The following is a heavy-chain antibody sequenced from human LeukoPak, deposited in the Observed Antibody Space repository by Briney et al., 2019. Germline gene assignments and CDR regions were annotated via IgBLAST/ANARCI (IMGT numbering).Heavy chain of an antibody. CDR2: ISGNGGYT. J-gene: IGHJ4*02. CDR3: AEDRTMGYCSGGRCAYFDY. Sequence: HTGGSLRLSCAASGFIFSSYAMSWVRQAPGKGLEWVSGISGNGGYTYYADSVKGRFTISRDNSKNTLYLQMNSLRAEDTAVYYCAEDRTMGYCSGGRCAYFDYWGQGTLVTVSS. CDR1: GFIFSSYA. V-gene: IGHV3-23*01. D-gene: IGHD2-15*01.